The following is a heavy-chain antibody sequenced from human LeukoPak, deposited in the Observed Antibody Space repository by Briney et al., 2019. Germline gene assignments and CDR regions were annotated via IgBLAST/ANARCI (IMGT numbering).Heavy chain of an antibody. CDR1: GGSFSGYY. D-gene: IGHD5-12*01. Sequence: SETLSLTCAVYGGSFSGYYWSWVRQPPGKGLEWIGEINHSGSTNNNPSLKSRVTISVGTSKNQFSLKLSSVTAADTAVYYCASSVATYDAFDTWGQGTMVTVSS. CDR3: ASSVATYDAFDT. CDR2: INHSGST. J-gene: IGHJ3*02. V-gene: IGHV4-34*01.